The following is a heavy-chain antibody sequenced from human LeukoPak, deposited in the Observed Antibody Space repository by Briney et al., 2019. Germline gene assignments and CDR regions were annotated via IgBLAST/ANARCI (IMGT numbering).Heavy chain of an antibody. CDR1: GGSFCGYY. CDR3: VSEGY. J-gene: IGHJ4*02. CDR2: INHSGST. Sequence: PSETLSLTCAVYGGSFCGYYWSWIRQPPGKGLEWIGEINHSGSTNYNPSLKSRVTISVDTSKNQFSLKLSSVTAADTAVYYCVSEGYWGQGTLVTVSS. V-gene: IGHV4-34*01.